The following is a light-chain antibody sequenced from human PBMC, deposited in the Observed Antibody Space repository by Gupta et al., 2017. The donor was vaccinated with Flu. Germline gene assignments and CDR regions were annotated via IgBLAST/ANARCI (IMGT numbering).Light chain of an antibody. J-gene: IGLJ2*01. V-gene: IGLV1-40*01. Sequence: QSVLTQPPPVSVATGQRATISCTRSSSNIGAGYAVHCYQQQPGTATRLLIYGNRTRPSGVSDRDSGSKSGTSAALTITGVRAEDEADYYCHSFDANRSGWGIFGGGTKLTVL. CDR3: HSFDANRSGWGI. CDR2: GNR. CDR1: SSNIGAGYA.